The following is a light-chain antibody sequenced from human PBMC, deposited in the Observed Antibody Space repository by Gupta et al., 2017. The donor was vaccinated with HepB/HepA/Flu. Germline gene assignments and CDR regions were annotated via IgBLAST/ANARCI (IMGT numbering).Light chain of an antibody. CDR3: QHYVSSPLT. Sequence: IVLTYSPGTLSLSPGERATLSCRACQSVQSTYLAWYHQKPGQAPSLLIYGASTRATGLPDRFSGSGSGTEFTLTISRREPEDFAVYYCQHYVSSPLTFGRGTKVEI. J-gene: IGKJ4*01. V-gene: IGKV3-20*01. CDR2: GAS. CDR1: QSVQSTY.